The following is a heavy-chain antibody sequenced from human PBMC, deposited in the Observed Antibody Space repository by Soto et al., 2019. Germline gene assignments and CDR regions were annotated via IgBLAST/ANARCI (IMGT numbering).Heavy chain of an antibody. D-gene: IGHD2-15*01. CDR1: GGSISSSSYY. CDR2: IYYSGNT. CDR3: AREGGRYCTGGSCQVDY. V-gene: IGHV4-39*02. Sequence: QLQLQESGPGLVKPSETLSLTCTVSGGSISSSSYYWGWIRRPPGKGLEWIGSIYYSGNTYYTPSLKSRVTISVDTSKNQFSLKLSSVTAADTAVYYCAREGGRYCTGGSCQVDYWGQGTLVTVSS. J-gene: IGHJ4*02.